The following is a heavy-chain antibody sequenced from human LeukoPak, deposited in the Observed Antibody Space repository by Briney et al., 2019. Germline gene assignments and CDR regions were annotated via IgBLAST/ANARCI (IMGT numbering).Heavy chain of an antibody. V-gene: IGHV1-69*01. CDR2: IIPIFGTA. Sequence: SVKVSCKASGGTFSSYAISWVRQAPAQGLEWMGGIIPIFGTANYAQKFQGRVTITADESTSTAYMELSSLRSEDTAVYYCARAPVEQQPRRYFDYWGQGTLVTVSS. CDR1: GGTFSSYA. J-gene: IGHJ4*02. D-gene: IGHD6-13*01. CDR3: ARAPVEQQPRRYFDY.